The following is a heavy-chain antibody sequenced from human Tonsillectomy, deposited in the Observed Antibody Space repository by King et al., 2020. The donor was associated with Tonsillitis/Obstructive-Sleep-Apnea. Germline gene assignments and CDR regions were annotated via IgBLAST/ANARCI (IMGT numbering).Heavy chain of an antibody. V-gene: IGHV3-49*04. Sequence: VQLVESGGGLVQPGRSLRLSCTASGFTFGDYAMSWVRQAPGKGLEWVGFIRSKAYGGTTEYAASVKGRFTISRDDYKSIAYLQMNSLKTEDTAVYYCTSLTYCSSTSCYKSWGQGTLVTVSS. CDR3: TSLTYCSSTSCYKS. CDR2: IRSKAYGGTT. CDR1: GFTFGDYA. D-gene: IGHD2-2*02. J-gene: IGHJ5*02.